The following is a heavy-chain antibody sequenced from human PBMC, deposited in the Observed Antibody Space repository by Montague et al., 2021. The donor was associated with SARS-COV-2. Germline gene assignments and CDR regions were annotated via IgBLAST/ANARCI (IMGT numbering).Heavy chain of an antibody. J-gene: IGHJ6*02. CDR1: GGSFNGYY. Sequence: SETLSLTCAVYGGSFNGYYWSWIREPPGKGQEWIGEISHSGSTNYNPSLKSRVTISIATYKNQFSLKLNSVTAADTDVYYCERFGYRLIFIASYYGMDVWGQGTTVTVSS. CDR2: ISHSGST. V-gene: IGHV4-34*01. CDR3: ERFGYRLIFIASYYGMDV. D-gene: IGHD2-2*01.